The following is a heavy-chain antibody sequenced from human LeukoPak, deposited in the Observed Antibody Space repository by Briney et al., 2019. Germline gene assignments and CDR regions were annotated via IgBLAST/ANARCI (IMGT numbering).Heavy chain of an antibody. CDR1: GYSFTSYW. CDR3: ARRYDSSGFHNWFDP. Sequence: GESLKISCKGSGYSFTSYWIGWVRQMPGKGLEWMGIIYPGDSDTRYSPSFQGQVTISADKSISTAYLQRSSLKASDTAMYYCARRYDSSGFHNWFDPWGQGTLVTVSS. CDR2: IYPGDSDT. J-gene: IGHJ5*02. V-gene: IGHV5-51*01. D-gene: IGHD3-22*01.